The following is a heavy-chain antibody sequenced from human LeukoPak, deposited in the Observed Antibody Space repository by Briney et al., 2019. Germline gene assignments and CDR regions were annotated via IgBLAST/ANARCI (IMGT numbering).Heavy chain of an antibody. Sequence: SETLPLTCAVYGGSFSGYYWSWIRQPPGKGLEWIGEINHSGSTNYNPSLKSRVTISVDTSKNQFSLKLSSVTAADTAVYYCARWQSTVASFFDCWGQGTLVAVSS. D-gene: IGHD5-12*01. CDR1: GGSFSGYY. CDR3: ARWQSTVASFFDC. J-gene: IGHJ4*02. V-gene: IGHV4-34*01. CDR2: INHSGST.